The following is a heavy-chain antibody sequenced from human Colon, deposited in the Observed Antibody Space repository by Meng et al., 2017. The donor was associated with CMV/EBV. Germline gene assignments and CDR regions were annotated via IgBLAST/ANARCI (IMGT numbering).Heavy chain of an antibody. CDR3: VRESQSGSYIYLQH. CDR2: ISAYTGDT. J-gene: IGHJ1*01. Sequence: QGHVVQSGAEVKKPGASVKVSCKASGYTFTNYGISWVRQAPGQGLEWMGWISAYTGDTYYAQKFQGRVTMTTDTSTSTAYMELRSLRSDDTAVYYCVRESQSGSYIYLQHWGQGTLVTVSS. CDR1: GYTFTNYG. V-gene: IGHV1-18*01. D-gene: IGHD1-26*01.